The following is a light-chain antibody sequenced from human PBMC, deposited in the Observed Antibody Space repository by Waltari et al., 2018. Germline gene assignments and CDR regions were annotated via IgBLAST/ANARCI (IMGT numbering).Light chain of an antibody. Sequence: DIVMTQSPLSLPVTLGEPASISCRSSQSLLDRENGKTYLDWYLQKPGQSPQLLIYEVSNRASGVPDRFSGSGSDTDFTLKISRVEAEDVGVYYCMQAIEYPFTFGPGTKLDIK. V-gene: IGKV2-40*01. J-gene: IGKJ3*01. CDR3: MQAIEYPFT. CDR1: QSLLDRENGKTY. CDR2: EVS.